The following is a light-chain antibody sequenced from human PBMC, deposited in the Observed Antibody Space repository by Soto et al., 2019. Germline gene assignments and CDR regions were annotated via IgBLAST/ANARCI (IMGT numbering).Light chain of an antibody. CDR2: AAS. Sequence: DIQMTQSPSSLSASVGDRVTITCRASQSITTYLNWYRQKPGKAPKLLIYAASSLQSGVPSRFSGRGSETESTLSISSLQPEDFATYFCQQIYSAPLTFGGGTKVDIK. CDR1: QSITTY. V-gene: IGKV1-39*01. J-gene: IGKJ4*01. CDR3: QQIYSAPLT.